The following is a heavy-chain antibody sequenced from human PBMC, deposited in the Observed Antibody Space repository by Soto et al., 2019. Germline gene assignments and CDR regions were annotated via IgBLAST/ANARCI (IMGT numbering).Heavy chain of an antibody. V-gene: IGHV1-46*03. J-gene: IGHJ3*02. CDR3: TRAPSYGAFDI. CDR1: GYTFTSYY. D-gene: IGHD4-17*01. CDR2: INPSGGST. Sequence: ASVKVSCKASGYTFTSYYIHWVRQAPGQGLEWMGIINPSGGSTTYAQKFQGRVTMTRDTSTNTVYMELSSLRSEDTAVYYCTRAPSYGAFDIWGQGTMVTVSS.